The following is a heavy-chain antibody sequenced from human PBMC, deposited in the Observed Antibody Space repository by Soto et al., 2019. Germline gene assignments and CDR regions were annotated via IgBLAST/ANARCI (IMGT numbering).Heavy chain of an antibody. D-gene: IGHD1-26*01. Sequence: GGSLRLSCAASGFTFNTFALTWVRQAPGKGLEWVSSITVDGGSTYYVDSVKGRFTVSRDNSKNTLYLQMDSLRAEDTAVYHCAKNQGVELVPLATVDWFDPWGQGSVVTVSS. CDR3: AKNQGVELVPLATVDWFDP. CDR1: GFTFNTFA. J-gene: IGHJ5*02. V-gene: IGHV3-23*01. CDR2: ITVDGGST.